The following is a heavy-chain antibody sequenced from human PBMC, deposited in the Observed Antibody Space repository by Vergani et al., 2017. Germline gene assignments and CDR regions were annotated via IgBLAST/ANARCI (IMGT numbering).Heavy chain of an antibody. V-gene: IGHV1-8*03. CDR3: ARVGFIAVAGRGIDY. D-gene: IGHD6-19*01. CDR2: INPNSGNT. J-gene: IGHJ4*02. CDR1: GYTFTGYY. Sequence: QVQLVQSGAEVKKPGASVKVSCKASGYTFTGYYMHWVRQAPGQGLEWMGWINPNSGNTGYAQKFQGRVTITRNTSISTAYMEPSSLRSEDTAVYYCARVGFIAVAGRGIDYWGQGTLVTVSS.